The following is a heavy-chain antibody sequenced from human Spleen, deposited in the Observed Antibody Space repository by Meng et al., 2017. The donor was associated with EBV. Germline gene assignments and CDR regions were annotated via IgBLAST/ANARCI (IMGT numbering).Heavy chain of an antibody. CDR1: GYTFTDYF. D-gene: IGHD3-10*01. J-gene: IGHJ4*02. V-gene: IGHV1-2*06. Sequence: QVQLVQSGAEVKKPGASVKVSCKASGYTFTDYFMHWVRQAPGQGLEWMGRINPSSGGTNYAQKFQGRVTMTRDTSITTAYMELNRLRSDDTAVYYCARESGRGYTPDFWGQGTLGTVSS. CDR3: ARESGRGYTPDF. CDR2: INPSSGGT.